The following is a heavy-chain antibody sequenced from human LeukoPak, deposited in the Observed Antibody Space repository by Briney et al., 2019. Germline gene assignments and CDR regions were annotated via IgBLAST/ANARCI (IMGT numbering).Heavy chain of an antibody. CDR3: ARKRPSGYSSGRGTYYYYYYMDV. Sequence: SETLSLTCAVYGGSFSGYYWSWIRQPPGKGLEGIGEINHSGSTSYNPSLKSRVTISVDTSKNQFSLKLSSVTAADTAVYYCARKRPSGYSSGRGTYYYYYYMDVWGKGTTVTVSS. D-gene: IGHD6-19*01. J-gene: IGHJ6*03. CDR1: GGSFSGYY. V-gene: IGHV4-34*01. CDR2: INHSGST.